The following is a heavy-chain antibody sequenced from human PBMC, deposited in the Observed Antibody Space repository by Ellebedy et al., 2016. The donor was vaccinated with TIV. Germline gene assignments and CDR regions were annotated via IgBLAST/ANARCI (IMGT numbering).Heavy chain of an antibody. CDR3: ARIRGGLLNEQNCFDP. V-gene: IGHV4-30-4*01. J-gene: IGHJ5*02. D-gene: IGHD2-15*01. CDR1: GGSIGTGDYS. Sequence: MPSETLSLTCTVSGGSIGTGDYSWSSIRQSPWKGLEWIGYIYYSGSTSYNPSLKSRVSISIDTSKNHFSLNLSSVTAADTALYYCARIRGGLLNEQNCFDPWGQGTLVTVSS. CDR2: IYYSGST.